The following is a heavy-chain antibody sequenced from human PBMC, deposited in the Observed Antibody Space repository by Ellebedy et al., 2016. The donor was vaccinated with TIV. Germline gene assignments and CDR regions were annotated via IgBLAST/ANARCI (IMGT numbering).Heavy chain of an antibody. CDR1: GYTFTSYD. J-gene: IGHJ5*02. CDR2: MNANSGKT. Sequence: AASVKVSCKASGYTFTSYDINCVRHPSGHGLEWLGWMNANSGKTGYAQKFQGRVTMTRNTSISTAYMELSSLRSEDTAVYSCASGGGCSNTTCFEDWFDPWGQGILVTVSS. CDR3: ASGGGCSNTTCFEDWFDP. V-gene: IGHV1-8*01. D-gene: IGHD2-2*01.